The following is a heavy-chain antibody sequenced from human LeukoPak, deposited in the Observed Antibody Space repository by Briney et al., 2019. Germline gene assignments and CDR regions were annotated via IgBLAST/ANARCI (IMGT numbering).Heavy chain of an antibody. Sequence: GGSLRLSCAASGFTFSSYAMQWVRQAPGKGLEGVAVISYDGSNKYYADSVKGRFTISRDNSKNTLYLHMISLRAEGTAVYYCARDLAYSYTYYYYYYGMDVWGQGTTVTVSS. D-gene: IGHD5-18*01. V-gene: IGHV3-30-3*01. CDR3: ARDLAYSYTYYYYYYGMDV. CDR2: ISYDGSNK. CDR1: GFTFSSYA. J-gene: IGHJ6*02.